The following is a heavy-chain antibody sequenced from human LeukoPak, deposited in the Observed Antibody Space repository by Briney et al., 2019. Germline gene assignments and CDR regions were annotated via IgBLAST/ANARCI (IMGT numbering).Heavy chain of an antibody. CDR2: IIPIFGTA. CDR3: ASRGYYYDSSGYFGY. Sequence: ASVKVSCKASGGTFSSYAISWVRQAPGQGLEWMGGIIPIFGTANYAQKFQGRVTITADESTSTAYMELSSLRSEDTAVYYCASRGYYYDSSGYFGYWGQGTLVTVSS. D-gene: IGHD3-22*01. CDR1: GGTFSSYA. V-gene: IGHV1-69*13. J-gene: IGHJ4*02.